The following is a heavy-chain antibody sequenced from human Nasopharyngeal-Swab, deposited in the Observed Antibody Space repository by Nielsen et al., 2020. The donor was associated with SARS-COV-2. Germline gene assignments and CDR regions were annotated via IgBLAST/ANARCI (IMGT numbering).Heavy chain of an antibody. D-gene: IGHD3-3*01. V-gene: IGHV4-39*07. CDR1: GGSISSSSYY. CDR2: IYYSGST. Sequence: SETLSLTCTVSGGSISSSSYYWGWIRQPPGKGLEWIGSIYYSGSTNYNPSVKSRVTISVDTSKNQFSLKLSSVTAADTAVYYCARGATIFGVVAYGMDVWGQGTTVTVSS. J-gene: IGHJ6*02. CDR3: ARGATIFGVVAYGMDV.